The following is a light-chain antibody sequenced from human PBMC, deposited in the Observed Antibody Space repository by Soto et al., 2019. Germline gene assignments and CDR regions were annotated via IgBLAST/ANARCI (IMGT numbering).Light chain of an antibody. J-gene: IGKJ4*01. Sequence: EKVMTQSPATLSVSPGDRATLSCRASQSVKRNLAWYQQKPGQAPRLLIYGASTRATGVPARFSGSGSGTEFTLTISSLQSEDFATYYCQQFNNWPPELSFGGGTKIVIK. CDR2: GAS. V-gene: IGKV3-15*01. CDR3: QQFNNWPPELS. CDR1: QSVKRN.